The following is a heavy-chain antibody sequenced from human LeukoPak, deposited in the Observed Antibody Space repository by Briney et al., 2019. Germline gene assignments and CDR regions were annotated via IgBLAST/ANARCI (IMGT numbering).Heavy chain of an antibody. CDR1: GFTFSSYS. CDR3: ARGLANYDILTGYYPFDY. V-gene: IGHV3-21*01. J-gene: IGHJ4*02. CDR2: ISSSSSYI. Sequence: PGGSLRLSCAASGFTFSSYSMNWVRQAPGKGPEWVSSISSSSSYICYADSVKGRFTISRDNAKNSLYLQMNSLRAEDTAVYYCARGLANYDILTGYYPFDYWGQGTLVTVSS. D-gene: IGHD3-9*01.